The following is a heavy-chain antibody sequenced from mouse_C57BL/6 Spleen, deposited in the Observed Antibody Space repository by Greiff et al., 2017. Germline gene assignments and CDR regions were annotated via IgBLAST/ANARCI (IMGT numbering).Heavy chain of an antibody. Sequence: QVQLQQPGAELVKPGASVKLSCKASGYTFTSYWMHWVKQRPGQGLEWIGMIHPISGSTNYNEKFKSKATLTVDKSSSTAYMQLSSLTSEDSAVYYWARNPSRTGRDAMDYWGQGTSVTVSS. D-gene: IGHD4-1*01. J-gene: IGHJ4*01. CDR2: IHPISGST. CDR1: GYTFTSYW. V-gene: IGHV1-64*01. CDR3: ARNPSRTGRDAMDY.